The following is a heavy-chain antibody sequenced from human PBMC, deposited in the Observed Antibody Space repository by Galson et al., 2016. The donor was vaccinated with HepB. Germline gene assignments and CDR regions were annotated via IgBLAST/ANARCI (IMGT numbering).Heavy chain of an antibody. D-gene: IGHD1-14*01. V-gene: IGHV3-30*03. CDR1: GFALSDSG. CDR3: ATAYGTEHGDAFDI. J-gene: IGHJ3*02. Sequence: SLRLSCAASGFALSDSGMNWVRQAPGKGLEWVALILYDGIKKFYADSAKGRFTLSRDDSKNTVFLHMSSLRPDYTAIYYCATAYGTEHGDAFDIWGQGTMVTVSS. CDR2: ILYDGIKK.